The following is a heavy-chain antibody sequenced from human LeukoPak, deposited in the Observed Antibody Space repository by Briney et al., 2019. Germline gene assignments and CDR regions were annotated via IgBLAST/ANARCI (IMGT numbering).Heavy chain of an antibody. CDR1: GFTFSSYA. V-gene: IGHV3-23*01. D-gene: IGHD2-2*01. Sequence: GGSLRLSCAASGFTFSSYAMSWVRQAPGKGLEWVSAISGSGGNAYYAASVEGRFTISRDNSKNTLFLQMNSLRAEDTAVYYCAKVPGAIQYPYYFDYWGQGTLVTVSS. CDR3: AKVPGAIQYPYYFDY. J-gene: IGHJ4*02. CDR2: ISGSGGNA.